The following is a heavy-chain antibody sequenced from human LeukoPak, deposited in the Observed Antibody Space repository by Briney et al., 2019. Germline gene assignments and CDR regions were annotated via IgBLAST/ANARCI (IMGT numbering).Heavy chain of an antibody. D-gene: IGHD3-16*02. CDR1: GGSISSYY. J-gene: IGHJ3*02. Sequence: SETLSLTCTVSGGSISSYYWNWIRQPPGKGLEWIGYISYSGSTNYNPSLKSRVTISVDTSKNQFSLKLSSVTAADTAVYYCAREAGNDYVWGTYRRETFGIWGQGTMVTVSS. CDR2: ISYSGST. V-gene: IGHV4-59*01. CDR3: AREAGNDYVWGTYRRETFGI.